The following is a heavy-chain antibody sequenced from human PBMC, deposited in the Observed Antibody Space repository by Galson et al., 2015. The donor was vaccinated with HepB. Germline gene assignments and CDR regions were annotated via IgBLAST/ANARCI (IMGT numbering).Heavy chain of an antibody. CDR2: ISSSGDNT. CDR3: VKGGYTSNVGFFDY. J-gene: IGHJ4*02. V-gene: IGHV3-64D*09. Sequence: SLRLSCAASGLTFSNYAIHWVRQAPGKGLEYVSAISSSGDNTYYADSVKGRFSISRDTSKNTLYLQVSSLRAEDTAVYYCVKGGYTSNVGFFDYWGQGTLVTVSS. D-gene: IGHD6-13*01. CDR1: GLTFSNYA.